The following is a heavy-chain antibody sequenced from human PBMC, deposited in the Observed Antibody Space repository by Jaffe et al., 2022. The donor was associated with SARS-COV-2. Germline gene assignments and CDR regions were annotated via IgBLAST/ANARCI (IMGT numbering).Heavy chain of an antibody. V-gene: IGHV1-69*01. CDR3: ARPIVATITGGYYYYGMDV. D-gene: IGHD5-12*01. CDR2: IIPIFGTA. CDR1: GGTFSSYA. J-gene: IGHJ6*02. Sequence: QVQLVQSGAEVKKPGSSVKVSCKASGGTFSSYAISWVRQAPGQGLEWMGGIIPIFGTANYAQKFQGRVTITADESTSTAYMELSSLRSEDTAVYYCARPIVATITGGYYYYGMDVWGQGTTVTVSS.